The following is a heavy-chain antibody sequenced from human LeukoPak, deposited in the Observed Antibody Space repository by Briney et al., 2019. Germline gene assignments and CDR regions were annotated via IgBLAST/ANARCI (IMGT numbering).Heavy chain of an antibody. CDR1: GYTFTGYF. D-gene: IGHD1-26*01. Sequence: ASVKVSCKASGYTFTGYFMHWVRQAPGQGLEWMGRINPNSGGTNYAQKFQGRVTMTRDTSISTAYMDLSRLRSDDTAVYYCARGSYSGSYHDAFDIWGQGTMVTVSS. CDR3: ARGSYSGSYHDAFDI. V-gene: IGHV1-2*06. CDR2: INPNSGGT. J-gene: IGHJ3*02.